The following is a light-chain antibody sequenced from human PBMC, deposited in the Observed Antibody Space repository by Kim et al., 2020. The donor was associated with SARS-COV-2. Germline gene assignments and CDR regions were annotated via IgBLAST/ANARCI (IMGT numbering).Light chain of an antibody. J-gene: IGKJ1*01. CDR1: QGINNF. CDR3: QKYNSAPWT. Sequence: AAVGDRVTITCRSSQGINNFLAWSKQRPGKVPKLLIYAASVLQSGVPSRFSASGSGTDFTLTISSLQPEDVATYYCQKYNSAPWTFGQGTKVDIK. V-gene: IGKV1-27*01. CDR2: AAS.